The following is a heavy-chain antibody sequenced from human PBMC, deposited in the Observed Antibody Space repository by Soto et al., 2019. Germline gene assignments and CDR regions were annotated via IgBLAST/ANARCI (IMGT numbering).Heavy chain of an antibody. V-gene: IGHV3-23*01. CDR2: ISGSGGTI. CDR1: GFSFDIDA. D-gene: IGHD2-2*01. CDR3: AKIYSTWSTFDY. J-gene: IGHJ4*02. Sequence: GGSLRLSCVASGFSFDIDAMSWVRQAPGKGLEWVSRISGSGGTIDYADSVKGRFTTSRDNSKNTLSLQMNSLRAEDTAVYYCAKIYSTWSTFDYWGQGTLVTVS.